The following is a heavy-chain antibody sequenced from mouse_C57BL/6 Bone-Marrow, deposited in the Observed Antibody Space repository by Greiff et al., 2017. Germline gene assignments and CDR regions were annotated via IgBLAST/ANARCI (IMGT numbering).Heavy chain of an antibody. Sequence: VQLQESGAELARPGASVKLSCKASGYTFTSYGISWVKQSTGQGLEWIGEIYTRSGNTYYNAKFKGKATLTADKSSSTAYMEIRSLTSEDSAVYFWARRGYYYGEDYWGQGTTLTVSS. J-gene: IGHJ2*01. D-gene: IGHD1-1*01. CDR3: ARRGYYYGEDY. CDR1: GYTFTSYG. V-gene: IGHV1-81*01. CDR2: IYTRSGNT.